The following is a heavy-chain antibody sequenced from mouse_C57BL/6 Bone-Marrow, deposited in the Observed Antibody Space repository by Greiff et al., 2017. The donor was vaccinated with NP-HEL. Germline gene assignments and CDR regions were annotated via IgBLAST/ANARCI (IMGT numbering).Heavy chain of an antibody. V-gene: IGHV1-50*01. D-gene: IGHD2-4*01. J-gene: IGHJ2*01. Sequence: QVQLQQSGAELVKPGASVKLSCKASGYTFTSYWMQWVKQRPGQGLEWIGEIDPSDSYTNYNQKFKGKATLTVDTSSSTAYMQLSSLTSEDSAVYYCARRGLLGYWGQGTTLTVSS. CDR3: ARRGLLGY. CDR1: GYTFTSYW. CDR2: IDPSDSYT.